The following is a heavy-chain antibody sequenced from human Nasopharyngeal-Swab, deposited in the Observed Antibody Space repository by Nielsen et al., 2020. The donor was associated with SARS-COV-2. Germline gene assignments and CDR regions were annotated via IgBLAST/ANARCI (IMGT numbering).Heavy chain of an antibody. D-gene: IGHD2-15*01. CDR2: IYTSGST. J-gene: IGHJ3*02. V-gene: IGHV4-61*02. CDR1: GGSISSGSYY. Sequence: LRLSCTVSGGSISSGSYYWSWIRQPAGKGLEWIGRIYTSGSTNYNPSLKSRVTISVDTSKNQFSLKLSSVTAADTAVYYCARDGRYCSGGSCYHAAFDIWGQGTMVTVSS. CDR3: ARDGRYCSGGSCYHAAFDI.